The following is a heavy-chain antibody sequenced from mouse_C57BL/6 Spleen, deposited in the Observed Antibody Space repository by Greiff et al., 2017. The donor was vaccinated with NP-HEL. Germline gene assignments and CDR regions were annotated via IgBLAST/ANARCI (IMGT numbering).Heavy chain of an antibody. CDR2: IDPENGDT. CDR3: TTELDKRAHFDY. CDR1: GFNIKDDY. V-gene: IGHV14-4*01. J-gene: IGHJ2*01. Sequence: EVQLQQSGAELVRPGASVKLSCTASGFNIKDDYMHWVKQRPEQGLEWIGWIDPENGDTEYASKFQGKATITADTSSNTAYLQLSSLTSEDTAVDYCTTELDKRAHFDYWGQGTTLTVSS. D-gene: IGHD4-1*01.